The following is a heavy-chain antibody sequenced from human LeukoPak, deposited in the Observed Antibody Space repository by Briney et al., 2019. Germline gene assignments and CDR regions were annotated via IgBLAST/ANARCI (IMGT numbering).Heavy chain of an antibody. J-gene: IGHJ4*02. CDR2: ISGSGGGA. Sequence: LGGPLRLSCAVSGITLSNYGMSWVRQAPGKGLEWVAGISGSGGGAQYADSVKGRFTISRDNAKNRLYLHMNSLRAEDTAMYFCAKRGVVIRVFLVGFHKEAYYFDSWGQGVLVTVSS. CDR1: GITLSNYG. CDR3: AKRGVVIRVFLVGFHKEAYYFDS. V-gene: IGHV3-23*01. D-gene: IGHD3-10*01.